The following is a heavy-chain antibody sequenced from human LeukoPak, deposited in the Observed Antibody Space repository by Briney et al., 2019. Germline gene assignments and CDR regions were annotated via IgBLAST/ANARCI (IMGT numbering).Heavy chain of an antibody. J-gene: IGHJ4*02. Sequence: PGGSLSLSCAASGFPFISYAMSWVRQAPGKGLEWVSTISGGGGSTYYADSVKGRFTISRDNSKNTLYLQMNSLRAEDTAVYYCARGTAAPDYWGQGTLVTVSS. CDR1: GFPFISYA. D-gene: IGHD6-13*01. V-gene: IGHV3-23*01. CDR3: ARGTAAPDY. CDR2: ISGGGGST.